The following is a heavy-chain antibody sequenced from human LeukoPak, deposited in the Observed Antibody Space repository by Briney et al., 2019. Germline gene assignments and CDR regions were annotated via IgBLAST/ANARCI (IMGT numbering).Heavy chain of an antibody. J-gene: IGHJ4*02. D-gene: IGHD2-21*02. CDR2: ISWNSGSI. CDR3: AKGVTSDH. Sequence: PGRSLRLSCAASGFTFDDYAMHWVRQAPGKGLEWVSGISWNSGSIGYADSVKGRFTISRDNAKNSLYLQMNSLRLEDTALYYCAKGVTSDHWGQGTLVTVSS. V-gene: IGHV3-9*01. CDR1: GFTFDDYA.